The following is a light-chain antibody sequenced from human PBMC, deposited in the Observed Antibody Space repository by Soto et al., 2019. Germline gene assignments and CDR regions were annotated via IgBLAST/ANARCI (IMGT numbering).Light chain of an antibody. CDR3: QQSYSNPRT. CDR1: QNIRKY. CDR2: AAS. Sequence: DIQMTQSPSSLSASVGDRATTTCRASQNIRKYLNWYQHQPGKAPKLLIYAASSLQSGVPSRFSGSGSGTDFTLTISSLQPEDFKTYYCQQSYSNPRTFGQGTKVDIK. V-gene: IGKV1-39*01. J-gene: IGKJ1*01.